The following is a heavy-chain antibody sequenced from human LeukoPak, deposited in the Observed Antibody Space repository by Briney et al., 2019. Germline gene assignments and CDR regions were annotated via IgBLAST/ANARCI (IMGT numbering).Heavy chain of an antibody. V-gene: IGHV3-23*01. Sequence: GGSLRLSCAYSGFTFCSYAMSWVRQAPGKGLEWVSAISGSGGSTYYADSVKGRFTISRDNSKNTLYLQMNSLRAEDTAVYYCANRIVVPAAINYWGQGTLVTVSS. CDR2: ISGSGGST. J-gene: IGHJ4*02. CDR3: ANRIVVPAAINY. CDR1: GFTFCSYA. D-gene: IGHD2-2*01.